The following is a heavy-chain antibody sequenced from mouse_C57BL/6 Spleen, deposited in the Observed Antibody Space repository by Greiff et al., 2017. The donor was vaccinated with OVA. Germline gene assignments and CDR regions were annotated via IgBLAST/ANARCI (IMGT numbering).Heavy chain of an antibody. J-gene: IGHJ4*01. CDR2: INPYNGGT. CDR3: ARDYGSSLYAMDY. D-gene: IGHD1-1*01. CDR1: GYTFTDYY. V-gene: IGHV1-19*01. Sequence: EAQLQQSGPVLVKPGASVKMSCKASGYTFTDYYMNWVKQSHGKSLEWIGVINPYNGGTSYNQKFKGKATLTVDKSSSTAYMELNSLTSEDSAVYYCARDYGSSLYAMDYWGQGTSVTVSS.